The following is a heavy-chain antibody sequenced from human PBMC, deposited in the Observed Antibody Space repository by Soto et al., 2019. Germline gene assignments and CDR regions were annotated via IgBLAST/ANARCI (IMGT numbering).Heavy chain of an antibody. Sequence: SETLSLTCAVYGGSFSGYYWSWIRQPPGKGLEWIGEINHSGSTNYNPSLKSRVTISVDTSKNQFSLKLSSVTAADTAVYYCARGRKQWLVLTAEYFQHWGQGTLVTVSS. D-gene: IGHD6-19*01. CDR1: GGSFSGYY. CDR3: ARGRKQWLVLTAEYFQH. V-gene: IGHV4-34*01. CDR2: INHSGST. J-gene: IGHJ1*01.